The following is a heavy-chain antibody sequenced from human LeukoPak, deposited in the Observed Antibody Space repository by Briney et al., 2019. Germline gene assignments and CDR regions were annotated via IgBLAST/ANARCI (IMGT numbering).Heavy chain of an antibody. CDR3: ARGLLFLWFGELFLGFDP. CDR1: GGSFSGYY. Sequence: PSETLSLTCAVYGGSFSGYYWSWIRQPPGKGLEWIGEINHSGSTNYNPSLKSRVTISVDTSKNQFSLKLSSVTAADTTVYYCARGLLFLWFGELFLGFDPWGQGTLVTVSS. CDR2: INHSGST. V-gene: IGHV4-34*01. D-gene: IGHD3-10*01. J-gene: IGHJ5*02.